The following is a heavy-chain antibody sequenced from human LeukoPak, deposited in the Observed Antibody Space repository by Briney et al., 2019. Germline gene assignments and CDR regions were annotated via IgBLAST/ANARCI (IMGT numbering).Heavy chain of an antibody. CDR2: FDPGNGKT. CDR1: GHTLSDLS. D-gene: IGHD6-13*01. Sequence: ASVKVSCKVSGHTLSDLSMHWVRQAPGKGLEWMGGFDPGNGKTVYAKKFQGRVTLTEDTSRDTGYMEVSSLRSEDTAVYYCGTKRWAAAGPIDFWGQGTLVTASS. J-gene: IGHJ4*02. CDR3: GTKRWAAAGPIDF. V-gene: IGHV1-24*01.